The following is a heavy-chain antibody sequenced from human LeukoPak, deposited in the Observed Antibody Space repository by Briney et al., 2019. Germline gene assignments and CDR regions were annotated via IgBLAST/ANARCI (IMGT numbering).Heavy chain of an antibody. CDR2: ISGSGGST. D-gene: IGHD3-22*01. J-gene: IGHJ3*02. CDR3: AKDLFAEYYDSSGYYYVSAFDI. Sequence: GSLRLSCAASGFTFSSYAMSWVRQAPGKGLEWVSAISGSGGSTYYADSVKGRFTISRDNSKNTLYLQMNSLRAEDTAVYRCAKDLFAEYYDSSGYYYVSAFDIWGQGTMVTVSS. CDR1: GFTFSSYA. V-gene: IGHV3-23*01.